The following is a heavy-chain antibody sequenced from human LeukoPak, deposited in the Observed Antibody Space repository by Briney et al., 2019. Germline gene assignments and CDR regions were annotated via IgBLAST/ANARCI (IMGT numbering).Heavy chain of an antibody. CDR2: IYYSGST. J-gene: IGHJ6*03. D-gene: IGHD2-2*01. CDR1: GGSISSGDYY. V-gene: IGHV4-30-4*08. CDR3: AAARKDIVVVPAAVNYYYYMDV. Sequence: SSETLSLTCTVSGGSISSGDYYWSWIRQPPGKGLEWIGYIYYSGSTYYNPSLKSRVTISVGTSKNQFSLKLSSVTAADTAVYYCAAARKDIVVVPAAVNYYYYMDVWGKGTTVTVSS.